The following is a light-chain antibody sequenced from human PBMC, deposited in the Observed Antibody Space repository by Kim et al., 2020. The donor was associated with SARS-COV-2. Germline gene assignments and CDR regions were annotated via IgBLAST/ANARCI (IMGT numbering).Light chain of an antibody. Sequence: VSPGDRATQARRASQGVSSNIAWYQQKPRQATRLLIYGATTNATGIPARFSGSGCGTEFTLTISSLQAEDFADYYCQQYNNWPLTFGGGTRVDIK. CDR3: QQYNNWPLT. J-gene: IGKJ4*01. CDR2: GAT. CDR1: QGVSSN. V-gene: IGKV3D-15*01.